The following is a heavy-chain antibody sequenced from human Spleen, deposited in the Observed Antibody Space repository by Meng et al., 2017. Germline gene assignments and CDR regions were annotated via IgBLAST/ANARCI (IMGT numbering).Heavy chain of an antibody. V-gene: IGHV4-59*01. CDR2: ILYSGTT. J-gene: IGHJ4*02. CDR1: GGSITTNY. CDR3: ARDGYYYATSGYYSYYFDY. Sequence: SETLFLTCTVSGGSITTNYWSWIRQPPGKGLEWIGYILYSGTTNYNPSLNSRVTISLDTSKNQFSLKLSSVTAADTAVYYCARDGYYYATSGYYSYYFDYWGQGTLVTVSS. D-gene: IGHD3-22*01.